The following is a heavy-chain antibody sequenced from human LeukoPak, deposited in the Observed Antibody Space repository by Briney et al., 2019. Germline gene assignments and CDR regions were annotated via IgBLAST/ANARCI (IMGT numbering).Heavy chain of an antibody. CDR3: ARDASIVVAGQDYYYYYMDV. J-gene: IGHJ6*03. V-gene: IGHV1-46*01. D-gene: IGHD6-19*01. Sequence: ASVKVSCKASGYTFTSYYMHWVRQAPGQGLEWMGIINPSGGSTSYAQKFQGRVTMTRDMSTSTVYMELSSLRSEDTAVYYCARDASIVVAGQDYYYYYMDVWGKGTTVTVSS. CDR2: INPSGGST. CDR1: GYTFTSYY.